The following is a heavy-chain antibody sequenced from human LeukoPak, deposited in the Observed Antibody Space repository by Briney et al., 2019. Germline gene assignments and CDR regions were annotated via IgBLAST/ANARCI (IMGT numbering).Heavy chain of an antibody. V-gene: IGHV4-61*02. Sequence: PSETLSLTCTVSGGSISSGGYYWSWIRQPAGKGLEWIGRIYTGGSTNYNPSLQSRVTISLDTSKNQFSLKLSSVTAADTAVYYCARDLRTYSGSTTGAFDIWGQGTMVTVSS. CDR3: ARDLRTYSGSTTGAFDI. D-gene: IGHD1-26*01. CDR1: GGSISSGGYY. CDR2: IYTGGST. J-gene: IGHJ3*02.